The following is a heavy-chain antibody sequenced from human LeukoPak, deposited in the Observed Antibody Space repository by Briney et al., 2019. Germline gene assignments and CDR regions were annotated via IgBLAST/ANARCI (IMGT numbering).Heavy chain of an antibody. CDR3: ARVPPGTSHFDY. CDR1: GGSISSYY. J-gene: IGHJ4*02. D-gene: IGHD1-7*01. CDR2: IYYSGST. Sequence: SETLSLTCTVSGGSISSYYWSWIRQPPGKALEWIGYIYYSGSTKYNPSLKSRVTISVDTSKNQFSLKLSSVTAADTAVYYCARVPPGTSHFDYWGQGTLVTVSS. V-gene: IGHV4-59*01.